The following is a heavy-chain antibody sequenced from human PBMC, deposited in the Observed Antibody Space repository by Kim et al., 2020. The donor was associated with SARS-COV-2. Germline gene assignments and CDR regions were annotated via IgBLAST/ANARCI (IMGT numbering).Heavy chain of an antibody. J-gene: IGHJ4*02. V-gene: IGHV3-9*01. CDR3: AKSVTAMVRWYFDY. Sequence: ADSVKGRLSLSRDTAKNSLYLQMNSLRAEDTALYYCAKSVTAMVRWYFDYWGQGTLVTVSS. D-gene: IGHD5-18*01.